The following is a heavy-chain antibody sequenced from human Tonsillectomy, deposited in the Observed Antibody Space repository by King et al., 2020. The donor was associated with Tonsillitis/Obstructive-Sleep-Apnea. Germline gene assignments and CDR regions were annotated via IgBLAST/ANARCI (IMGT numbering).Heavy chain of an antibody. D-gene: IGHD5-12*01. CDR2: ISSNGGST. J-gene: IGHJ6*02. CDR3: AGGVGDIVATTSYGMDV. V-gene: IGHV3-64*01. CDR1: GFTFSTYA. Sequence: VQLVESGGGLVQPGGSLRLSCAASGFTFSTYAMHWVRQAPGKGLEYVSAISSNGGSTYYANSVKGRFTISRDNSKNTLYLQMGSLRPEDMAMYYCAGGVGDIVATTSYGMDVWGQGTTVTVSS.